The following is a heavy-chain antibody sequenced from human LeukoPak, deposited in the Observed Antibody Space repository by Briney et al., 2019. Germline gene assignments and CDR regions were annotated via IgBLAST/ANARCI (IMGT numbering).Heavy chain of an antibody. CDR2: INPISGGT. J-gene: IGHJ4*02. Sequence: ASVKVSCKASGYTFTAYYMHWVRRAPGQGLEWMGWINPISGGTNYAQKFQGRVTMTRDTSITTAYMELSRLRSDDTAVYYCARSLVGATTDFDYWGQGTLVTVSS. V-gene: IGHV1-2*02. CDR1: GYTFTAYY. CDR3: ARSLVGATTDFDY. D-gene: IGHD1-26*01.